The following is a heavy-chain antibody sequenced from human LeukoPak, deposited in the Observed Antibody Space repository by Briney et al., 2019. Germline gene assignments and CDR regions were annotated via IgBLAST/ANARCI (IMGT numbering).Heavy chain of an antibody. CDR2: IKQDGSEK. J-gene: IGHJ4*02. V-gene: IGHV3-7*01. D-gene: IGHD3-3*01. CDR1: GFTFSSYW. CDR3: ASLGFYDFWSGYQASYFDY. Sequence: GGSLRLSCAASGFTFSSYWMSWVRQAPGKGLEWVANIKQDGSEKYYVDSVKGRFTICRDNAKNSLYLQMNSLRAEDTAVYYRASLGFYDFWSGYQASYFDYWGQGTLVTVSS.